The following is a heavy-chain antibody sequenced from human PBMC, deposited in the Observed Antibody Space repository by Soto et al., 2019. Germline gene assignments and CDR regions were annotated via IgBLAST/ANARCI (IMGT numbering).Heavy chain of an antibody. CDR1: GYTFTSYG. Sequence: ASVKVSCKASGYTFTSYGISWVRQAPGQGLEWMGWISAYNGSTSYAQKFQGRVTMTRDTSTSTVYMELSSLRSEDTAVYYCAYNKRSFYCSSTSCDYLGQRYYGMDVWGQGTTVTVSS. D-gene: IGHD2-2*01. V-gene: IGHV1-18*01. CDR3: AYNKRSFYCSSTSCDYLGQRYYGMDV. J-gene: IGHJ6*02. CDR2: ISAYNGST.